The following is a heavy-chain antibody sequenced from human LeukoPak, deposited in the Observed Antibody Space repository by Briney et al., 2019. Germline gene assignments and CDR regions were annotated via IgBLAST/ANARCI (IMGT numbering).Heavy chain of an antibody. CDR2: INHSGST. Sequence: SETLSLTCTVSGGSISSYYWSWIRQPPGKGLEWIGEINHSGSTNYNPSLKSRVTISVDTSKNQFSLKLSSVTAADTAVYYCARVNYWVTAVLGVVSWFDPWGQGTLVTVSS. D-gene: IGHD2-21*01. V-gene: IGHV4-34*01. CDR1: GGSISSYY. J-gene: IGHJ5*02. CDR3: ARVNYWVTAVLGVVSWFDP.